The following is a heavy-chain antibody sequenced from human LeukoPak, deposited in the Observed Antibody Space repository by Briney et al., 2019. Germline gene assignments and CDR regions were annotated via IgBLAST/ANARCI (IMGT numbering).Heavy chain of an antibody. CDR2: IIPIFGTA. J-gene: IGHJ5*02. Sequence: SVKVSCKASGGTSSSYAISWVRQAPGQGLEWMGGIIPIFGTANYAQKFQGRVTITADESTSTAYMELSSLRSEDTAVYYCATCSKLRGGSYPPWFDPWGQGTLVTVSS. D-gene: IGHD1-26*01. CDR1: GGTSSSYA. CDR3: ATCSKLRGGSYPPWFDP. V-gene: IGHV1-69*13.